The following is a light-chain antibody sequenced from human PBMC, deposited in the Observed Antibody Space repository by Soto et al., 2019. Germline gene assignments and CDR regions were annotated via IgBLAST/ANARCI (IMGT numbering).Light chain of an antibody. CDR3: QQADSFPLT. CDR2: SAS. Sequence: DIQLTQSPASVSASVGDRVTITCRAIQDIASWLAWYQQKPGKAPNLLIYSASSLQSGVPSRFSGDGSETEFTLTISSLQPEDFATYYCQQADSFPLTFGGGTKVEL. J-gene: IGKJ4*01. V-gene: IGKV1-12*01. CDR1: QDIASW.